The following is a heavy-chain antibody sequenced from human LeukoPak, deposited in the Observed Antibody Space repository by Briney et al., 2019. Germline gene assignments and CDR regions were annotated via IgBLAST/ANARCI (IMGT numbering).Heavy chain of an antibody. D-gene: IGHD3-10*01. Sequence: QPGGSLRLSCAASGFTFRSYAMHWVRQAPGKGLGWVAVISYDGSNKYYADSVKGRFTISRDNSKNTLYLQMNSLRAEDTAVYYCARDGVTMVRGVTAFDIWGQGTMVTVSS. CDR3: ARDGVTMVRGVTAFDI. V-gene: IGHV3-30*04. J-gene: IGHJ3*02. CDR1: GFTFRSYA. CDR2: ISYDGSNK.